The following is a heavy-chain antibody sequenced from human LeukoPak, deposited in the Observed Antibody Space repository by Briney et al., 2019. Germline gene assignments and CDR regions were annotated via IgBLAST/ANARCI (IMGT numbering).Heavy chain of an antibody. J-gene: IGHJ5*02. CDR3: ASSPRHYYDSSGYYYRGNWFDP. Sequence: SETLSLTCAVSGGSISSGGYSWSWIRQPPGKGLEWIGYIYHSGSTYYNPSLKSRVTISVDTSKNQFSLKLSSVTAADTAVYYCASSPRHYYDSSGYYYRGNWFDPWGQGTLVTVSS. V-gene: IGHV4-30-2*05. D-gene: IGHD3-22*01. CDR2: IYHSGST. CDR1: GGSISSGGYS.